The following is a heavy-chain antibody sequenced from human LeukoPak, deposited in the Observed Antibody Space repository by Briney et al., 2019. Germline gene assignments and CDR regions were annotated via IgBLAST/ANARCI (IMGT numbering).Heavy chain of an antibody. CDR2: ISYDGSNK. CDR1: GFTFSSYA. J-gene: IGHJ4*02. Sequence: GRSLRLSCAASGFTFSSYAMHWVRQAPGKGLEWVAVISYDGSNKYYADSVKGRFTISRDNSKNTLYLQMNGLGAEDTAVYYCASALSGSYFSSFDYWGQGTLVTVSS. D-gene: IGHD1-26*01. V-gene: IGHV3-30-3*01. CDR3: ASALSGSYFSSFDY.